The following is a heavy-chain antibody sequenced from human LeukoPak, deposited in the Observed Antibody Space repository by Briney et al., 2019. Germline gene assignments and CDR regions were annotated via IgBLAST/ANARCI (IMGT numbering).Heavy chain of an antibody. Sequence: NPRGSLRLSCAASGFTFSSYAMSWVRQAPGKGLEWVSSISSSSSYIYYADSVKGRFTISRDNAKNSPYLQMSSLRDEDTAVYYCASELTTSAYWGQGTLVTVSS. D-gene: IGHD4-11*01. CDR2: ISSSSSYI. CDR1: GFTFSSYA. CDR3: ASELTTSAY. J-gene: IGHJ4*02. V-gene: IGHV3-21*01.